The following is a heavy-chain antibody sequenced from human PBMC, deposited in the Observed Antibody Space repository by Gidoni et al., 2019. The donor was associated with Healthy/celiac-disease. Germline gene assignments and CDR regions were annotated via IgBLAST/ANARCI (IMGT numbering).Heavy chain of an antibody. Sequence: QLQLQESGPGLVKPSETLSLTCTVSGCSISSLSYYWGWIRQPPGKGLEWIGSIYNSGSTYYNPSLKSRVTISVDTSKNQFSLKLSSVTAADTAVYYCASFLGGGLGLSPYDYWGQGTLVTVSS. J-gene: IGHJ4*02. CDR2: IYNSGST. V-gene: IGHV4-39*01. CDR3: ASFLGGGLGLSPYDY. D-gene: IGHD3-16*02. CDR1: GCSISSLSYY.